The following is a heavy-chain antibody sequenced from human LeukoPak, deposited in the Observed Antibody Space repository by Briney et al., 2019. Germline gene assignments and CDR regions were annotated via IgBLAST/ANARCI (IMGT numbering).Heavy chain of an antibody. CDR3: ARDGTAAGLYFDL. J-gene: IGHJ4*01. CDR1: GFTFTDYW. CDR2: IRQDGGEK. D-gene: IGHD6-13*01. V-gene: IGHV3-7*01. Sequence: GGSLRLSCAVSGFTFTDYWMNWVRQAPGKGLEWVASIRQDGGEKYYVHSVKGRFTISRDNTKNSLYLQMSALRAEDTAVYYCARDGTAAGLYFDLWGQGTLVTVSS.